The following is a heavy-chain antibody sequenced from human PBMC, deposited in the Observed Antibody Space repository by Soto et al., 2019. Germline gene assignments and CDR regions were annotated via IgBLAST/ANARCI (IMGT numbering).Heavy chain of an antibody. CDR1: GYTFTSYG. J-gene: IGHJ6*02. CDR3: ARAMVRGVIIGPYGMDV. D-gene: IGHD3-10*01. CDR2: ISAYNGNT. V-gene: IGHV1-18*01. Sequence: ASVKVSCKASGYTFTSYGISWVRQAPGQGLEWMGWISAYNGNTNYAQKLQGRVTMTTDTSTSTAYMELRSLRSDDTAVYYCARAMVRGVIIGPYGMDVWGQGTTVTVSS.